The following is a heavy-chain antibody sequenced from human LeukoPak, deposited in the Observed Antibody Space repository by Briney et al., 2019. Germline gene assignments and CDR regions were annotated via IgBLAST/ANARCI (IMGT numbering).Heavy chain of an antibody. Sequence: GGSLRLSCAASGFTFSSYSMNWVRQAPGKGLEWVSSISSSSSYIYYADSVKGRFTISRDNAKNSLYLQMNSLRAEDTAVSYCARSDYYDSSGPRAGDYWGQGTLVTVSS. D-gene: IGHD3-22*01. CDR3: ARSDYYDSSGPRAGDY. J-gene: IGHJ4*02. CDR1: GFTFSSYS. CDR2: ISSSSSYI. V-gene: IGHV3-21*01.